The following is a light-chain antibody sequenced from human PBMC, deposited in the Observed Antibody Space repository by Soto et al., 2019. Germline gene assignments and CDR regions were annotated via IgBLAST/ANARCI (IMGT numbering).Light chain of an antibody. CDR1: SSNIGAGYD. V-gene: IGLV1-40*01. CDR3: QSYDSSLSGSYV. CDR2: SNN. J-gene: IGLJ1*01. Sequence: QSVLTQPPSVSGAPGQRVTISCTGSSSNIGAGYDVHWYQRLPGTAPKVLIYSNNNRPSGVPDRFSGSKSGTSACLAITGLQAEDEADYYCQSYDSSLSGSYVFGTGTKLTVL.